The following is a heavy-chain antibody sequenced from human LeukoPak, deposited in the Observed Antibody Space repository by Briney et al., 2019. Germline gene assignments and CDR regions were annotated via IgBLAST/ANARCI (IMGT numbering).Heavy chain of an antibody. Sequence: GGSLRLSCAASGFTVSSNYMSWVRQAPGKGLEWVSVIYSGGSTYYADSVKGRFTISRDNSKNTLYLQMNSLRAEDTAVYYCATWVNIAAAGTARPGWSEYFDYWGQGTLVTVSS. CDR3: ATWVNIAAAGTARPGWSEYFDY. D-gene: IGHD6-13*01. V-gene: IGHV3-66*02. CDR2: IYSGGST. J-gene: IGHJ4*02. CDR1: GFTVSSNY.